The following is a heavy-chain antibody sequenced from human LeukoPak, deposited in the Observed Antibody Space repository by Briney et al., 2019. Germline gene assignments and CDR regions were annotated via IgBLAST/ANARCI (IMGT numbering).Heavy chain of an antibody. CDR1: GYIFTGYY. CDR2: MNPDSGDT. Sequence: ASVKVSCKTSGYIFTGYYIHWVRLAPGQGLEWMGWMNPDSGDTNYAQKFKGRVTMTRDTSINTAYMDLSRLTSDDTAVYYCARVIEPWSGYYRENPFDDWGQGTLVTVSS. V-gene: IGHV1-2*02. CDR3: ARVIEPWSGYYRENPFDD. D-gene: IGHD3-3*01. J-gene: IGHJ5*02.